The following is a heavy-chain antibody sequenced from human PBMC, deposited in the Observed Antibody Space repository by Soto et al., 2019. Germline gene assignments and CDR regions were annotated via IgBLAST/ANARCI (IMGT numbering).Heavy chain of an antibody. J-gene: IGHJ6*02. CDR1: GFTFSSYW. D-gene: IGHD4-4*01. Sequence: EVQLVESGGGLVQPGGSLRLSCAASGFTFSSYWIHWVRQAPGKGLVWVSRIKGGGSRTDYADSVKGRFTISRDNAKNTVYLQMNSLRDEDTTVYYCARGLQGYYGMDVWGQGTTVTVSS. CDR3: ARGLQGYYGMDV. V-gene: IGHV3-74*01. CDR2: IKGGGSRT.